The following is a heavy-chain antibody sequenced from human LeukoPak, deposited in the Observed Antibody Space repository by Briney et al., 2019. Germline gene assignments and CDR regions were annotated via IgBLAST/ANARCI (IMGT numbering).Heavy chain of an antibody. CDR2: IYYSGST. CDR3: ARLADYGMDV. V-gene: IGHV4-59*01. Sequence: GSLRLSCAASGFTFSSYAMSWIRQPPGKGLEWIGYIYYSGSTNYNPSLKSRVTISVDTSKNQFSLKLSSVTAADTAVYYCARLADYGMDVWGQGTTVTVSS. CDR1: GFTFSSYA. J-gene: IGHJ6*02.